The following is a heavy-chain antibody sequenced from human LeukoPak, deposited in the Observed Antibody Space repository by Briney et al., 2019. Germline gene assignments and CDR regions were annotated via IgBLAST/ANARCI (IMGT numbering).Heavy chain of an antibody. J-gene: IGHJ4*02. D-gene: IGHD1-26*01. CDR3: AKDFSILVGATT. CDR2: ISGDGRNI. CDR1: GFTFSSYW. Sequence: GGSLRLSCVASGFTFSSYWMHWVRQDPRKGLVWVSRISGDGRNINYADSVRGRFTISRDNAKNTLYLQMNSLRAEDTAVYYCAKDFSILVGATTWGQGTLVTVSS. V-gene: IGHV3-74*01.